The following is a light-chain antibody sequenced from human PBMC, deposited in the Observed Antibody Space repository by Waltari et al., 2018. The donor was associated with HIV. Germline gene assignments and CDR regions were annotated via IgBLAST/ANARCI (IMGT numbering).Light chain of an antibody. Sequence: SSALPQPPSVSVSPGQTARITCSGDASPQPYTHWFQQKPGQAPLVVIHKNTERPSGIPERFSASRSGTTVTLTISGVQTDDEADYYCLSADSSGTYVFGPGTTVTVL. CDR3: LSADSSGTYV. CDR2: KNT. CDR1: ASPQPY. J-gene: IGLJ1*01. V-gene: IGLV3-25*03.